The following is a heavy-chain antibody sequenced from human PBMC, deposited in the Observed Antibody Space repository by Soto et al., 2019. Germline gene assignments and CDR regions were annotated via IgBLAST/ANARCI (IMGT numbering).Heavy chain of an antibody. CDR1: GFTFSSYG. D-gene: IGHD3-3*01. CDR2: ISYDGSNK. CDR3: ATDFLESDLTPRKDYYMDV. Sequence: GGSLRLSCAASGFTFSSYGMHWVRQAPGKGLEWVAVISYDGSNKYYADSVKGRFTISRDNSKNTLYLQMNSLRAEDTAVYYCATDFLESDLTPRKDYYMDVWGKGTTVTVSS. J-gene: IGHJ6*03. V-gene: IGHV3-30*03.